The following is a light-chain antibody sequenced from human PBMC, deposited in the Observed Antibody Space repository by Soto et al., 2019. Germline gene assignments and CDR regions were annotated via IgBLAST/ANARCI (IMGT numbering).Light chain of an antibody. CDR1: QSISSY. CDR3: QQSYSTLT. Sequence: DIPMTQSPSSLSASVGDRVTITCRASQSISSYLNWYQQKPGKAPKLLIYAASSLQSGVPSRFSGSGSGTDFTLTISSLQPEDFATYYCQQSYSTLTFGGGTKVEIK. V-gene: IGKV1-39*01. J-gene: IGKJ4*01. CDR2: AAS.